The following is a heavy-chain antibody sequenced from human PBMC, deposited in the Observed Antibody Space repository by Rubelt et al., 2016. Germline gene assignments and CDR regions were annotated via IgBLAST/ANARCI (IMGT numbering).Heavy chain of an antibody. CDR2: IYYSGST. CDR3: ARGRSGYYGMDV. Sequence: EWIGSIYYSGSTYYNPSLKSRVTISVDTSKNQFSLKLSSVTAADTAVYYCARGRSGYYGMDVWGQGTTVTVSS. V-gene: IGHV4-39*07. J-gene: IGHJ6*02.